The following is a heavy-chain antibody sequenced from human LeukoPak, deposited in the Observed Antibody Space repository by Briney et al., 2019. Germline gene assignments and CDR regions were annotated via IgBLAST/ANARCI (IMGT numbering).Heavy chain of an antibody. CDR3: AREVTSYCSGDCTGAFDI. V-gene: IGHV3-64*01. Sequence: PGGSLRLSCAASGFTFSSYAMHWVRQAPGKGLEYVSAISSNGGSTYYANSVKGRFTISRDNSKNTLYLQMGSLRAEDMAVYYCAREVTSYCSGDCTGAFDIWGQGTMVTVSS. J-gene: IGHJ3*02. D-gene: IGHD2-21*02. CDR2: ISSNGGST. CDR1: GFTFSSYA.